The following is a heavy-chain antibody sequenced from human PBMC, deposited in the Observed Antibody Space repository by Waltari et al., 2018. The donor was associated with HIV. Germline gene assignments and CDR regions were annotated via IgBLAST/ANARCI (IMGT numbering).Heavy chain of an antibody. D-gene: IGHD1-20*01. Sequence: QLQLQESGPGLVKPSETLSLTCTVSGGSISSSSYYWGWIRQPPGKGLEWIGRIYYSGSTYYNPSLKSRVTISVDTSKSQFSLKLSSVTAADTAVYYCARGNWNDEYFYYYGMDVWGQGTTVTVSS. CDR2: IYYSGST. J-gene: IGHJ6*02. CDR3: ARGNWNDEYFYYYGMDV. CDR1: GGSISSSSYY. V-gene: IGHV4-39*01.